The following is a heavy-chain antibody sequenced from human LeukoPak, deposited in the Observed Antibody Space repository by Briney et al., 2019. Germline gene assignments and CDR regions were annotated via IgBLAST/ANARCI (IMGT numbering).Heavy chain of an antibody. CDR3: ARGGGDFWSGFYPYYYYGMDV. CDR2: ISAYNGNT. CDR1: GYTFTSYG. Sequence: GASVKVSCKASGYTFTSYGITWLRQAPGQGLEWMGWISAYNGNTNYAQKLQGRVTMTTDTSTSTAYMELRSLRSDDTAVYYCARGGGDFWSGFYPYYYYGMDVWGQGTTVTVSS. J-gene: IGHJ6*02. D-gene: IGHD3-3*01. V-gene: IGHV1-18*01.